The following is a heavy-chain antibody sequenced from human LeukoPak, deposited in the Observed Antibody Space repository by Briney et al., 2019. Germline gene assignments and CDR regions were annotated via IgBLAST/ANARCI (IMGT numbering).Heavy chain of an antibody. D-gene: IGHD5-18*01. CDR2: ISYDGSNK. CDR3: ARAPYSYGYFDY. CDR1: GFTFSSYG. Sequence: GRSLRLSCAASGFTFSSYGMHWVRQAPGKGLEWVAVISYDGSNKYYADSVKGRFTISRDNSKNTLYLQMNSLRAEDTAVYYCARAPYSYGYFDYWGQGTLVTVSS. J-gene: IGHJ4*02. V-gene: IGHV3-30*03.